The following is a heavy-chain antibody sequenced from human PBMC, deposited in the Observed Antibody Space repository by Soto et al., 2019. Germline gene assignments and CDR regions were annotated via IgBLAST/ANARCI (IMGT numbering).Heavy chain of an antibody. CDR3: ATGVVPATKWGYYSYGLDV. Sequence: QVQLVESGGGSVKPGGSLRLSCAASGFTFSDYYMSWIRQAPGKGLEWVSYISRGGFITYYADSVKGRFTTSGDKAKNSLYLQMNTLSAHDTAVYYCATGVVPATKWGYYSYGLDVWGQGTTVTVSS. V-gene: IGHV3-11*01. J-gene: IGHJ6*02. CDR2: ISRGGFIT. D-gene: IGHD2-2*01. CDR1: GFTFSDYY.